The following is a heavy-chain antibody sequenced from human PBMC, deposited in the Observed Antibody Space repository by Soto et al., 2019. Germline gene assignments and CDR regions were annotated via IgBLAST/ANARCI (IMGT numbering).Heavy chain of an antibody. CDR1: GGSISSSSYY. CDR3: ARLVPEYKPYYYYYYMDV. CDR2: IYYSGST. D-gene: IGHD6-6*01. V-gene: IGHV4-39*01. Sequence: SETLSLTCTVSGGSISSSSYYWGWIRQPPGKGLEWIGSIYYSGSTYYNPSLKSRVTISVDTSKNQFSLKLSSVTAADTAVYYCARLVPEYKPYYYYYYMDVWGKGTTVTVSS. J-gene: IGHJ6*03.